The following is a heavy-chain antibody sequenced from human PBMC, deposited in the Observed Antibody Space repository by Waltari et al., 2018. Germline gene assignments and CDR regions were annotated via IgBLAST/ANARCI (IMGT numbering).Heavy chain of an antibody. Sequence: QVQLHQWGAGLLKPSETLSLTCAVSGESFSGYFWSWIRQPPGKGLEWLGAIHDDGSTNYKQSLKGRHSLSVDTTKKHFSLRLTSVTAADTGMYFCARYGEVPPNYFFDFWGQGIRVTVSS. V-gene: IGHV4-34*01. D-gene: IGHD2-21*01. CDR1: GESFSGYF. CDR2: IHDDGST. J-gene: IGHJ4*01. CDR3: ARYGEVPPNYFFDF.